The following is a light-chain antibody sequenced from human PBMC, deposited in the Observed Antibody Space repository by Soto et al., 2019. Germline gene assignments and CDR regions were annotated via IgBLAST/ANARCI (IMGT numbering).Light chain of an antibody. CDR2: GNN. CDR1: SSNIGAGYD. J-gene: IGLJ1*01. V-gene: IGLV1-40*01. Sequence: QSVLTQPPSVSGAPGQRVTISCTGSSSNIGAGYDVHWYQQLPGTAPKLLIYGNNNRPSGVPDRFSGSNSGTLASLAITGLQAEDEADYYCQSYDSSLSGSKVFGTGTKVTVL. CDR3: QSYDSSLSGSKV.